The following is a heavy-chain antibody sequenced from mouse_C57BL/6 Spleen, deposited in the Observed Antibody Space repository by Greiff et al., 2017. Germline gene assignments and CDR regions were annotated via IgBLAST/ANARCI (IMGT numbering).Heavy chain of an antibody. D-gene: IGHD1-1*01. CDR3: ARYEDYGGYFEV. J-gene: IGHJ1*03. CDR2: IRNKANGYTT. V-gene: IGHV7-3*01. CDR1: GFTFTDYY. Sequence: DVQLVESGGGLVQPGGSLSLSCAASGFTFTDYYMSWVRQPPGKALEWLGFIRNKANGYTTEYSASVKGRFTISRDNSQSILYLQMNALRAEDSATYYCARYEDYGGYFEVWGTGTTVTVSS.